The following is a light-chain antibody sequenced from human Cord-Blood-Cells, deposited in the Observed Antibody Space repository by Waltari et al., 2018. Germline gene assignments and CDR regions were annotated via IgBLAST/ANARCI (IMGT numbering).Light chain of an antibody. CDR2: GAS. CDR1: QIVSSSY. J-gene: IGKJ2*01. V-gene: IGKV3-20*01. Sequence: EIVLTQSPGTLSLSPGERATLSCRASQIVSSSYLAWYQQKPGQAPRLLIYGASSRATCSPDRFSGSGSGTDFTLTISRLEPEDFAVYYCQQYGSSPMYTFGQGTKLEIK. CDR3: QQYGSSPMYT.